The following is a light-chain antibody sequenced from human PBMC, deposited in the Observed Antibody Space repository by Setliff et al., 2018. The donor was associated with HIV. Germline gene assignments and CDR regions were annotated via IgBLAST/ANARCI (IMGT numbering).Light chain of an antibody. Sequence: QSVLAQPPSASGSPGQSVTISCTGTSSDVGGYNYVSWYQQYPGKAPKLIIYEVTKRPSGVPDRLSGSKSGNTASLTVSGPQVEDEADYYCSSYAGSNNYVFGTGTKVTVL. CDR2: EVT. CDR1: SSDVGGYNY. V-gene: IGLV2-8*01. J-gene: IGLJ1*01. CDR3: SSYAGSNNYV.